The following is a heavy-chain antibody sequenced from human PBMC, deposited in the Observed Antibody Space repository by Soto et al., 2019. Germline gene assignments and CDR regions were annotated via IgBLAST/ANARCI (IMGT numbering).Heavy chain of an antibody. CDR3: ASYSGSYFPVGHDR. J-gene: IGHJ5*02. Sequence: GGSLRLSCAASGFTFSSYSMNWVRQAPGKGLEWVSYISSSSSTIYYADSLKGRFTIFRDNARRSLYLQMNSLRAEDTAVYFCASYSGSYFPVGHDRWGQGTLVVVSS. CDR1: GFTFSSYS. CDR2: ISSSSSTI. V-gene: IGHV3-48*04. D-gene: IGHD3-10*01.